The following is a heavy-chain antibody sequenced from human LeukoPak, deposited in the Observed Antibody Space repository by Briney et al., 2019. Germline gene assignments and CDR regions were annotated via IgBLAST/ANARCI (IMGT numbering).Heavy chain of an antibody. D-gene: IGHD6-19*01. CDR3: ARPQVAGTLYYYYGMDV. V-gene: IGHV3-30-3*01. Sequence: GGSLRLSCAASGFTFSSYAMHWVRQAPGKGLEWVAVISYDGSNKYYADSVKGRFTISRDNSKNTLYLQMNSLRAEDTAVYYCARPQVAGTLYYYYGMDVWGQGTTVTVSS. J-gene: IGHJ6*02. CDR1: GFTFSSYA. CDR2: ISYDGSNK.